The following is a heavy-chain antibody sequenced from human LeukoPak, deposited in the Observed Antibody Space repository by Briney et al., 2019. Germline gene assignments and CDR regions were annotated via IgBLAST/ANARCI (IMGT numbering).Heavy chain of an antibody. J-gene: IGHJ4*02. Sequence: PGRSLRLSCAASGFTFSSYGMHWVRQAPGKGLEWVAVIWYDGSNKYYADSVKGRFTISRDNSKNTLYLQMNSLRAEDTAVYYCARDQSGYEPYYLDYWGQGTLVTVSS. CDR2: IWYDGSNK. CDR3: ARDQSGYEPYYLDY. CDR1: GFTFSSYG. V-gene: IGHV3-30*19. D-gene: IGHD5-12*01.